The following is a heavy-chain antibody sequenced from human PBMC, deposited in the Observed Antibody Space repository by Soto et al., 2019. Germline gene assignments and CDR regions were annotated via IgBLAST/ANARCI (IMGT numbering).Heavy chain of an antibody. V-gene: IGHV3-23*01. J-gene: IGHJ4*02. CDR2: ISGSGGST. CDR3: AKPHSSSWTNFDY. CDR1: GFTFSSYA. D-gene: IGHD6-13*01. Sequence: GGSLRLSCAASGFTFSSYAMSWVRQAPGKGLEWVSAISGSGGSTYYADSVKGRFTISRENSKNTLYLQMNSLRAEDTAVYYCAKPHSSSWTNFDYWGQGTLVTVSS.